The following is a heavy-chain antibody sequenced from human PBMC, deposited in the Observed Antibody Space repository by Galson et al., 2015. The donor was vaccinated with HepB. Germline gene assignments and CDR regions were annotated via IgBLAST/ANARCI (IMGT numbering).Heavy chain of an antibody. J-gene: IGHJ4*02. V-gene: IGHV3-30*01. CDR3: ARETWGSIDY. CDR2: ISNDERKK. D-gene: IGHD3-16*01. Sequence: SLRLSCAASGFTFSTHVMHWVRQAPGKGLECLAVISNDERKKYYVDSVRGRFTISRDNSRNTLHLQMDSLRDEDTALYYCARETWGSIDYWGQGTLVTVSS. CDR1: GFTFSTHV.